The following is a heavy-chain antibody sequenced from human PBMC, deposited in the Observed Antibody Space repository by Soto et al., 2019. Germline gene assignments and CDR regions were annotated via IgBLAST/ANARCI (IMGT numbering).Heavy chain of an antibody. D-gene: IGHD6-19*01. CDR2: VYYTGST. Sequence: XETLSLTCSVAGCSISGSYWSWIRQSPGKGLEWLGYVYYTGSTNYSPSLRSRVSISVDTSKNEFSLRLSSVTAADTAVYFCARSVAVPGAHIDYWGQGTQVTVSS. CDR1: GCSISGSY. J-gene: IGHJ4*02. CDR3: ARSVAVPGAHIDY. V-gene: IGHV4-59*01.